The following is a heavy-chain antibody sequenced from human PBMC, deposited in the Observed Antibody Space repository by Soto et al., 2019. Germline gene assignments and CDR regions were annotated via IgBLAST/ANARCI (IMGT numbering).Heavy chain of an antibody. CDR2: INHSGST. CDR1: GGSFSGYY. CDR3: ASMNRRRTYYYGSGSYQNYGTDV. D-gene: IGHD3-10*01. J-gene: IGHJ6*02. Sequence: TSETLSLTCAVYGGSFSGYYWSWIRQPPGKGLEWIGEINHSGSTNYNPSLKSRVTISVDTSKNQFSLKLSSVTAADTAVYYCASMNRRRTYYYGSGSYQNYGTDVWGQGTTVTVSS. V-gene: IGHV4-34*01.